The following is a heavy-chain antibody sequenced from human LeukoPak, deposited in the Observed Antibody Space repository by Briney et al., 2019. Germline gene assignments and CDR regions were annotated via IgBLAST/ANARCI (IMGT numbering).Heavy chain of an antibody. V-gene: IGHV1-24*01. CDR3: AKTYYYDSSGYLGLYYFDY. J-gene: IGHJ4*02. CDR1: GYTLTELS. D-gene: IGHD3-22*01. Sequence: ASVKVSCKVSGYTLTELSMHWVRQAPGKGLEWMGGFDPEDGETIYAQKFQGRVTMTEDTSTDTAYMELSSLRSEDTAVYYCAKTYYYDSSGYLGLYYFDYWGQGTLVTVSS. CDR2: FDPEDGET.